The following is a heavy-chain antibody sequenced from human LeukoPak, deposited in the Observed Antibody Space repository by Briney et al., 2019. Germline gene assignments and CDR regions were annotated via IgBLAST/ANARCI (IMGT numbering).Heavy chain of an antibody. CDR1: GDTFSSSA. CDR3: ARSSVTGHFDF. V-gene: IGHV1-69*04. D-gene: IGHD6-19*01. Sequence: SVKVSCKASGDTFSSSAISWVRQAPGQGLEWMGKIILPLDITNYAQQFQGGVTITTDKSTDTVFLELSSLRSQDTTVYYCARSSVTGHFDFWGQGTLVTVSS. J-gene: IGHJ4*02. CDR2: IILPLDIT.